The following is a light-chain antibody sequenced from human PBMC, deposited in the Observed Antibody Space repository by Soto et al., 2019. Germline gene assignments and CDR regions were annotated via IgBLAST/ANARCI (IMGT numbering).Light chain of an antibody. V-gene: IGKV4-1*01. CDR3: EEYYNSPRT. CDR1: QSVLYNSNNKNY. CDR2: WAS. Sequence: DIVMTQSPDSLAASLGETATINCKSSQSVLYNSNNKNYLAWYQQKPGQPPKLLIYWASTRESGVPDRFSGSWSGTDFTLSISTLHAEDVAVYYCEEYYNSPRTFGPGTKVEIK. J-gene: IGKJ3*01.